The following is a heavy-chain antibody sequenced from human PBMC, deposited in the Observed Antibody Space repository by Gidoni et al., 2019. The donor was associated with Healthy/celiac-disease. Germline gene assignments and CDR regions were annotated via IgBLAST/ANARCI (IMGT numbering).Heavy chain of an antibody. V-gene: IGHV1-69*01. CDR1: RGTCSSDA. Sequence: QVQLVQSGAEVKKPGASMKVSCKATRGTCSSDAISWVRQAPGQWLKWLGGVIPIFGTATYAQKFQARVTITADESTSTAYRELSSLRSEDTAVYYCARSSQLGRDTAMVISYYYYGMDVWGQGTTFTVSS. D-gene: IGHD5-18*01. CDR3: ARSSQLGRDTAMVISYYYYGMDV. CDR2: VIPIFGTA. J-gene: IGHJ6*02.